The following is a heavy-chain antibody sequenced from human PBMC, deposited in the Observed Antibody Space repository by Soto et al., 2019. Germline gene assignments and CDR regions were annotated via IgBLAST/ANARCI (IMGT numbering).Heavy chain of an antibody. CDR2: ISGSGGTT. D-gene: IGHD6-13*01. CDR3: AKRKGYSSSAGDY. CDR1: GFIFNNYA. Sequence: VQLLESGGGLVQPGGSLRLSCAASGFIFNNYAMSWVRQAPGKGLEWVSGISGSGGTTYNGDSVKGRFTISRDNSKNTRYLQRNSRRVEDTAVYDCAKRKGYSSSAGDYWGQGTLVTVSS. J-gene: IGHJ4*02. V-gene: IGHV3-23*01.